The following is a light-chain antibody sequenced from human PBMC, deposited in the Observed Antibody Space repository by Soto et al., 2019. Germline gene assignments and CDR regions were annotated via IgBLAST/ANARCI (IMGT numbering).Light chain of an antibody. CDR2: DAS. V-gene: IGKV1-5*01. CDR1: QSISSW. CDR3: QQYNSYWT. J-gene: IGKJ1*01. Sequence: DIQKTQSPSTLSASVGDRVTITCRASQSISSWLAWYQQKPGKAPKLLIYDASSLESGVPSRFSGSVSGTEFTLTISSLQPDDFATYYCQQYNSYWTFGQGTKVDIK.